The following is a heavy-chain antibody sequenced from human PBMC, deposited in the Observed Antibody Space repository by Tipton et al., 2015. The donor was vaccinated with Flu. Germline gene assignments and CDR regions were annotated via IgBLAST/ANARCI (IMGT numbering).Heavy chain of an antibody. CDR1: GGSIGRSTW. CDR3: ARRDYSNYVSVPKNWFDS. CDR2: IFHSGNT. Sequence: TLSLTCVVSGGSIGRSTWWTWVRQPPGKGLEWIGEIFHSGNTNYNPSLESRVTISVDKSKNQFSLKLTSVTAADTAVYHCARRDYSNYVSVPKNWFDSWGQGILVTVSS. D-gene: IGHD4-11*01. V-gene: IGHV4-4*02. J-gene: IGHJ5*01.